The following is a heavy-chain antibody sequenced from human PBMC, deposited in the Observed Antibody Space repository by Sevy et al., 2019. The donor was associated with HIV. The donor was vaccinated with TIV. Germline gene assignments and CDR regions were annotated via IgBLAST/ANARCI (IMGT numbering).Heavy chain of an antibody. CDR3: ARGSPSFFTSPSWMHAFDI. Sequence: GESLKISCAASGFTFSSCSMNWVRQAPGKGLEWVSYISSSSSTIYYADSVKGRFTISRDNAKNSLYLQMNSLRDEETAVYYCARGSPSFFTSPSWMHAFDIWGQGTMVTVSS. V-gene: IGHV3-48*02. CDR2: ISSSSSTI. CDR1: GFTFSSCS. D-gene: IGHD3-10*01. J-gene: IGHJ3*02.